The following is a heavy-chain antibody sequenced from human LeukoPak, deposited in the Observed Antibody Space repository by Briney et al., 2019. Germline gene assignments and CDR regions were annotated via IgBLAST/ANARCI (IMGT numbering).Heavy chain of an antibody. J-gene: IGHJ5*02. CDR1: GYTFTGYY. D-gene: IGHD6-19*01. CDR3: ATLREIAVAGTFFVSWFDP. CDR2: INPNSGGT. V-gene: IGHV1-2*02. Sequence: ASVKVSCKASGYTFTGYYMHWVRQAPGQGLEWMGWINPNSGGTNYAQKFQGRVTVTRDTSISTAYMELSRLRSDDTAVYYCATLREIAVAGTFFVSWFDPWGQGTLVTVSS.